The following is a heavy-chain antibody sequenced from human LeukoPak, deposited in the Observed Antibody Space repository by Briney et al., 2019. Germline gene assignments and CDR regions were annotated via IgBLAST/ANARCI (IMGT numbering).Heavy chain of an antibody. CDR2: IDPSDSYT. V-gene: IGHV5-10-1*01. CDR1: GYSFTSYW. CDR3: ASRARPSSGWFDY. Sequence: GESLKISCKGSGYSFTSYWISWVRQMPGKGLEWMGRIDPSDSYTNYSPSFQGHVTISADKSISTAYLQWSSLKASDTAMYYCASRARPSSGWFDYWGQGTLVTVSS. D-gene: IGHD6-19*01. J-gene: IGHJ4*02.